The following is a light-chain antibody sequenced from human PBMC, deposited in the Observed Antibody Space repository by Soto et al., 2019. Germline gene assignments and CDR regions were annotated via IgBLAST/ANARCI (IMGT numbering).Light chain of an antibody. CDR1: SSDVGGYNY. CDR2: EVS. V-gene: IGLV2-8*01. J-gene: IGLJ2*01. Sequence: QSVLTQPPSASGSPGQSVTISCTGTSSDVGGYNYVSWYQQHPGKAPKLMIYEVSKRPSGVPDRFSGSKSGNTASLTVSGIKVEDEADYYCSSFEASNNLLFGGGTKLTVL. CDR3: SSFEASNNLL.